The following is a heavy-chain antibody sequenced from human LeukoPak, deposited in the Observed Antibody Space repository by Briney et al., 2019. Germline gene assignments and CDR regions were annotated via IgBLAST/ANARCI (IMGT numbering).Heavy chain of an antibody. J-gene: IGHJ6*02. CDR1: CGPISSYY. CDR3: ARARYSSGWTPYYYYGMDV. V-gene: IGHV4-59*01. Sequence: SETLSLTCTVSCGPISSYYWIWIRQPPGKGLEWIGYIYYSGSTNYNPSLKSRVTISVDTSKNQFSQKLSSVTAADTAVYYCARARYSSGWTPYYYYGMDVWGQGTTVTVSS. CDR2: IYYSGST. D-gene: IGHD6-19*01.